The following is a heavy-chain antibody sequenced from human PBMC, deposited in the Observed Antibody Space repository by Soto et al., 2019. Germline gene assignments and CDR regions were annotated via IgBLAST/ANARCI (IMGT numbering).Heavy chain of an antibody. J-gene: IGHJ6*02. CDR1: GGTFSSYA. CDR2: IIPIFGTA. Sequence: ASVKVSCKASGGTFSSYAISWVRQAPGQGLEWMGGIIPIFGTANYAQKFQGRVTITADESTSTAYMELSSLRSEDTAVYYCAREMGIAVAGQDYYYYGMDVWGQGTTVTVSS. V-gene: IGHV1-69*13. D-gene: IGHD6-19*01. CDR3: AREMGIAVAGQDYYYYGMDV.